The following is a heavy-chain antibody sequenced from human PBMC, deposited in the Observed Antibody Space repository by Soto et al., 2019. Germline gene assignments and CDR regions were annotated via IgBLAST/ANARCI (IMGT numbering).Heavy chain of an antibody. CDR3: NTDNKWSADVYYFDY. CDR1: GFTFNYAW. CDR2: IKSKTDGGTT. Sequence: PGGSLRLSCAASGFTFNYAWMSWVRQAPGKGLEWVGRIKSKTDGGTTDYAAPVKGRFTISRDDSKNTLYLQMNSLKTEDTALYSCNTDNKWSADVYYFDYLGQGTLVTVYS. D-gene: IGHD3-16*01. J-gene: IGHJ4*02. V-gene: IGHV3-15*01.